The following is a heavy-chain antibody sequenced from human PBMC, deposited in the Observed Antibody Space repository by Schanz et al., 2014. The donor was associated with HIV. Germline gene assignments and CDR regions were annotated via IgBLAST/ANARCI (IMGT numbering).Heavy chain of an antibody. Sequence: EVQLLESGGGLVQPGGSLRLSCAASGFTFSSYAMSWVRQAPGKGLEWVSAISGSSITYSADSVKGRFTISRDKSKNTLYLQMNSLRAEDTAVYYCALSRPSGYGGSWYFDLWGRGTLVAVSS. J-gene: IGHJ2*01. CDR3: ALSRPSGYGGSWYFDL. CDR2: ISGSSIT. D-gene: IGHD2-15*01. V-gene: IGHV3-23*01. CDR1: GFTFSSYA.